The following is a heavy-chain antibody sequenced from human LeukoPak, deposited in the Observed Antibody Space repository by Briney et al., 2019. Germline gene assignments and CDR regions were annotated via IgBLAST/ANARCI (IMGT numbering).Heavy chain of an antibody. Sequence: SETLSLTCTVSGGSISSGGYYWSWIRQHPGKGLEWVGYIYYSGSTYYNPSLKSRVTISVDTSKNQFSLKLSSVTAADTAVYYCARVLWSGYYPLYYYYYGMDVWGQGTTVTVSS. CDR3: ARVLWSGYYPLYYYYYGMDV. CDR1: GGSISSGGYY. J-gene: IGHJ6*02. D-gene: IGHD3-3*01. V-gene: IGHV4-31*03. CDR2: IYYSGST.